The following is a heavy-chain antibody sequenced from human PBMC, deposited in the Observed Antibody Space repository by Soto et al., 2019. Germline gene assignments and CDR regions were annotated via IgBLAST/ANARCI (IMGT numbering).Heavy chain of an antibody. CDR3: VKDGSSGWPYYYGMDV. J-gene: IGHJ6*02. CDR1: GFTFSSYS. Sequence: QVQLVESGGGGVQPGRSLRLSCAASGFTFSSYSMHWVRQAPGKGLEWVAVISYDGRNKYYADSVEGRFTISRDNSTNTLFLQMSSLRADDTAVYYCVKDGSSGWPYYYGMDVWGQGTTVTVSS. D-gene: IGHD6-19*01. V-gene: IGHV3-30*18. CDR2: ISYDGRNK.